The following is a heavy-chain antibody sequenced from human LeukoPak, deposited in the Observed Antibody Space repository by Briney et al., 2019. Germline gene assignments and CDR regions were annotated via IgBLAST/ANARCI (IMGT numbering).Heavy chain of an antibody. V-gene: IGHV3-7*01. D-gene: IGHD1-26*01. CDR2: RNRDGREV. CDR1: GFTFRTYW. CDR3: ERWKMELQRNAFEF. Sequence: GGSLRLSCAASGFTFRTYWMSWIRQAPGRGPEGVADRNRDGREVYYVQTAKARFTVSTHNAQNAVILQMTNLRADDTALYLCERWKMELQRNAFEFWGQRTVGTVSS. J-gene: IGHJ3*01.